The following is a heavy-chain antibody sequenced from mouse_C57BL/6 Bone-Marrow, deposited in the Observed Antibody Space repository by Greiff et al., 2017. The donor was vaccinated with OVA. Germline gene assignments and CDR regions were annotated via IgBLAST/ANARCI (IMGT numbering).Heavy chain of an antibody. V-gene: IGHV2-2*01. J-gene: IGHJ1*03. CDR3: AKITTAWYFDV. D-gene: IGHD1-2*01. Sequence: VKLVESGPGLVQPSQSLSITCTVSGFSLTSYGVHWVRQSPGKGLEWLGVIWSGGSTDYNAAFISRLSISKDNSKSQVFFKMNSLQADDTAIYYCAKITTAWYFDVWGTGTTVTVSS. CDR1: GFSLTSYG. CDR2: IWSGGST.